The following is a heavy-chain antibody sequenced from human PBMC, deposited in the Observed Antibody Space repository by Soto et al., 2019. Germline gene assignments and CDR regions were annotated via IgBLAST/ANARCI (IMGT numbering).Heavy chain of an antibody. D-gene: IGHD3-10*01. CDR3: AREGRHSGGMRESWFDP. Sequence: SETLSLTCAVSGDSISSRSHYWNWIRRVPGKGLEFIGYIFYTGATYYNPSLRGRISMSVDTSKNQFSLTLRSVTAADTAIYYCAREGRHSGGMRESWFDPWSQGTQVTVSS. CDR2: IFYTGAT. CDR1: GDSISSRSHY. V-gene: IGHV4-31*11. J-gene: IGHJ5*02.